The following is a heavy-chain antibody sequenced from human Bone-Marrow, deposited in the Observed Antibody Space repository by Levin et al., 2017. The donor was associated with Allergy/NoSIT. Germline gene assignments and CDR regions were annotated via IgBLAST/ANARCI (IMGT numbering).Heavy chain of an antibody. J-gene: IGHJ4*02. CDR2: ISGSGTAT. Sequence: GASVKVSCAASGFTFYSYAIHWVRQAPGRGPEWVSGISGSGTATDYADSVKGRFTISRDNSKNIVYMEMNSLRVDDTALYYCARSKMKCSGGSCYSGFDSWGQGTQVTVSS. CDR3: ARSKMKCSGGSCYSGFDS. CDR1: GFTFYSYA. D-gene: IGHD2-15*01. V-gene: IGHV3-23*01.